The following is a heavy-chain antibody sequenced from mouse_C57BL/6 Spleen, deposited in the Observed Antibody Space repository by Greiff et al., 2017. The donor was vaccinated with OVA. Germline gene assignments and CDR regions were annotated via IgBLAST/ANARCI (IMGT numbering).Heavy chain of an antibody. J-gene: IGHJ2*01. CDR3: ARGCDVDYFDY. V-gene: IGHV1-61*01. D-gene: IGHD2-13*01. Sequence: QVQLQQPGAELVRPGSSVKLSCKASGYTFTSYWMDWVKQRPGQGLEWIGNIYPSDSETHYNQKFKDKATLTVDKSSSTAYMQLSSLTSEDSAVYYCARGCDVDYFDYWGQGTTLTVSS. CDR1: GYTFTSYW. CDR2: IYPSDSET.